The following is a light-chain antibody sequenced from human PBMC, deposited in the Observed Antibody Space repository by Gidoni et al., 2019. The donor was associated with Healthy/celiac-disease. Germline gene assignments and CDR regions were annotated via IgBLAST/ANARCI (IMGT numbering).Light chain of an antibody. V-gene: IGKV3-20*01. CDR2: GAS. CDR1: QSVSSSY. CDR3: QQYGSSPGFA. Sequence: EIVLTQSPGTLSLSPGERAPISCRASQSVSSSYLAWYQQKPGQAPRLLIYGASSRATGIPDRFSGSGSGTDFTLTISRLEPEDFAVYYCQQYGSSPGFAFGPGTKVDIK. J-gene: IGKJ3*01.